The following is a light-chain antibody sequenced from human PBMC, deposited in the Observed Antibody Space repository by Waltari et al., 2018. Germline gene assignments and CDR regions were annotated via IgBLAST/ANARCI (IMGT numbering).Light chain of an antibody. V-gene: IGKV1-39*01. CDR2: GAP. CDR1: QSTTYF. CDR3: QQTYSSLYT. Sequence: DIQMTQPPSSLSASVGDRVTITCRATQSTTYFLNWYQQKPGKAPTVLFYGAPRVQTGVLSRFSVSGAGTDFTLTISSLQPEDFATYCCQQTYSSLYTFGQGTKLEI. J-gene: IGKJ2*01.